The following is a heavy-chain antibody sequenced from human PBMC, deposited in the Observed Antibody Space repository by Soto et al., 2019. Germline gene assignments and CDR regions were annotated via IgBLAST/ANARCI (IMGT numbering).Heavy chain of an antibody. CDR1: GFTFSSYA. J-gene: IGHJ3*02. D-gene: IGHD3-22*01. CDR3: AKKSYQDYDSGGYYPDAFDI. Sequence: GGSLRLSCAASGFTFSSYAMSWVRQAPGKGLEWVSAISGSGGSTYYADSVKGRFTISRDNSKNTLYLQMNSLGAEDTAVYYCAKKSYQDYDSGGYYPDAFDIWGQGTMVTVSS. CDR2: ISGSGGST. V-gene: IGHV3-23*01.